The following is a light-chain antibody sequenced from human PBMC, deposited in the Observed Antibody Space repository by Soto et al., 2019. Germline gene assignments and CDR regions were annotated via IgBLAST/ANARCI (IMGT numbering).Light chain of an antibody. V-gene: IGKV3-11*01. CDR1: QSVGRN. CDR2: DAS. Sequence: EIVLTQSPATLSLSPGERATLSCRASQSVGRNLAWYQQKPGQAPRLLIYDASNRTTGIPARFSGGGSGTDFTRTINSLQPEHYAVYYCQQRSNWPPTFGRGTKLEI. CDR3: QQRSNWPPT. J-gene: IGKJ1*01.